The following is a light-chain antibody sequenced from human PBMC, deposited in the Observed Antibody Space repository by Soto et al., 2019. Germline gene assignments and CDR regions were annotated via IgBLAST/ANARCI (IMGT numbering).Light chain of an antibody. J-gene: IGKJ1*01. CDR3: QQYYSYTT. CDR2: KAS. Sequence: GGRVTISCRASQIISTWLAWYQQKPGKAPKLLIYKASSLESGVPSRFSGSGSGTEFTLTISSLQPDDFATYYCQQYYSYTTFGQGTKVDIK. CDR1: QIISTW. V-gene: IGKV1-5*03.